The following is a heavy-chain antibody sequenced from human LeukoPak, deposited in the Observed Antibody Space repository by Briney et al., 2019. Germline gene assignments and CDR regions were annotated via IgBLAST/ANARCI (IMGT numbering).Heavy chain of an antibody. J-gene: IGHJ4*02. D-gene: IGHD3-22*01. CDR2: IWYDGSNK. V-gene: IGHV3-33*01. CDR1: GFTFSSYR. CDR3: ARDAERVYYDSSGYFVAYYFDY. Sequence: GRSLRLSCAASGFTFSSYRMHWVRQAPGKGLEWVAVIWYDGSNKCYADSVKGRFTISRDNSKNTLYLQMNSLRAEDTAVYYCARDAERVYYDSSGYFVAYYFDYWGQGTLVTVSS.